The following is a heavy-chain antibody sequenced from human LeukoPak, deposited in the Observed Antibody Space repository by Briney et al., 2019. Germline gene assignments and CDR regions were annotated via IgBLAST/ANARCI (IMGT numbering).Heavy chain of an antibody. D-gene: IGHD5-12*01. CDR2: ISSSSSYI. Sequence: GGSLRLSCEVSGFTFRSYSMDWVRQAPGKGLEWVSSISSSSSYIYYADSVKGRLTISRDNAKNSLYLQMNSLRVEDTAVYFCARDAPIVTTIRGPDYWGQGTLVTVSS. CDR1: GFTFRSYS. V-gene: IGHV3-21*01. CDR3: ARDAPIVTTIRGPDY. J-gene: IGHJ4*02.